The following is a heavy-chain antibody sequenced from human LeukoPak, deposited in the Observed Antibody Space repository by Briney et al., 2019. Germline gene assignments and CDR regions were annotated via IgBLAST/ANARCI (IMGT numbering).Heavy chain of an antibody. CDR3: ARGRPDYYDFWSGYYEGFDY. D-gene: IGHD3-3*01. V-gene: IGHV1-8*01. J-gene: IGHJ4*02. CDR2: MNPNSGNT. CDR1: GYTFTSYD. Sequence: ASVKVSCKASGYTFTSYDINWVRQATGRGLEWMGWMNPNSGNTGYAQKFQGRVTMTRNTSISTAYMELSSLRSEDTAVYYCARGRPDYYDFWSGYYEGFDYWGQGTLVTVSS.